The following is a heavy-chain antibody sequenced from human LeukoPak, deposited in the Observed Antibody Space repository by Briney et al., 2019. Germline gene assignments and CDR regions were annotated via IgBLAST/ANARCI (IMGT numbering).Heavy chain of an antibody. J-gene: IGHJ4*02. D-gene: IGHD6-13*01. Sequence: GGSLRLSCAASGFTSTDFWMTWVRQAPGKGLEWVANIKEDSRATFYGASVKGRFTISRDNSKSSLYLQMNSLRVEDTAVYYCATTAATAGGPYWGQGTLVTVSS. CDR3: ATTAATAGGPY. CDR1: GFTSTDFW. V-gene: IGHV3-7*01. CDR2: IKEDSRAT.